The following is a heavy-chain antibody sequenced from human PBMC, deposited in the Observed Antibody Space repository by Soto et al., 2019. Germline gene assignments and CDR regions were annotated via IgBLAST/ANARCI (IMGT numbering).Heavy chain of an antibody. CDR1: GFTFNSYA. Sequence: GVTLRLSCGAAGFTFNSYAMSWVRQAPGKGLEWVSGIGGGGIDTSYADSVKGRFTISRDNSKNTLYLQMNSLRAEDTAVYYCAKDLSVVLDYWGQGTLVTVSS. J-gene: IGHJ4*02. V-gene: IGHV3-23*01. D-gene: IGHD2-15*01. CDR2: IGGGGIDT. CDR3: AKDLSVVLDY.